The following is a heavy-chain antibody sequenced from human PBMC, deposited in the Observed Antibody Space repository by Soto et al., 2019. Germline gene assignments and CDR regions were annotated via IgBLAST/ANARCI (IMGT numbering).Heavy chain of an antibody. CDR3: ARGPSSGCYHVYFDY. CDR2: INHSGST. D-gene: IGHD3-22*01. Sequence: SETLSLTCAVYGGSFSGYYWSWIRQPPGKGLEWIGEINHSGSTNYNPSLKSRVTISVDTSKNQFSLKLSSVTAADTAVYYCARGPSSGCYHVYFDYWGQGTLVTVSS. V-gene: IGHV4-34*01. CDR1: GGSFSGYY. J-gene: IGHJ4*02.